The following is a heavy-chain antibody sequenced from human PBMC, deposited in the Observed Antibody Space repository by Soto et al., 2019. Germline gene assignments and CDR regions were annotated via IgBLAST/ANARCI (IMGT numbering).Heavy chain of an antibody. V-gene: IGHV4-59*08. CDR3: ARRYGDAFDF. Sequence: SLTCTVSGGSISSYYWSWIRQPPGKGLEWIGYIYYSGSTNYNPSLKSRVTISVDTSKNQFSLKLSSVTAADTAVYYCARRYGDAFDFWGQGTLVTVSS. J-gene: IGHJ4*02. D-gene: IGHD4-17*01. CDR1: GGSISSYY. CDR2: IYYSGST.